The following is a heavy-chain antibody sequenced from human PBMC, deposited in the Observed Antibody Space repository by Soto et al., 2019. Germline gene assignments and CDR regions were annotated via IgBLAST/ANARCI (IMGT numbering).Heavy chain of an antibody. D-gene: IGHD2-15*01. J-gene: IGHJ4*02. CDR3: AKDGKWLGYCSGGSCYFDY. V-gene: IGHV3-23*01. Sequence: EVQLLESGGGLVQPGGSLRLSCAASGFTFSSYAMSWVRQAPGKGLEWVSAISGSGGSTYYADSVKGRFTISRDNSKNTLYLQMTSLRAEDTAVYYCAKDGKWLGYCSGGSCYFDYWGQGTLVTVSS. CDR1: GFTFSSYA. CDR2: ISGSGGST.